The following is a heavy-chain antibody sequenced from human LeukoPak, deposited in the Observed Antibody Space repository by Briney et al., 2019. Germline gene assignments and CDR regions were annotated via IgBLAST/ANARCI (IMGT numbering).Heavy chain of an antibody. Sequence: RGSLRLSCAASGFTFSSYEMNWVRQAPGKGLEWVSYISSSGSTIYYADSVKGRFTISRDNAKNSLYLQMNSLRAEDTAVYYCATGEGGSYYDSRGYYSDIWGQGTMVTVSS. V-gene: IGHV3-48*03. CDR3: ATGEGGSYYDSRGYYSDI. J-gene: IGHJ3*02. CDR1: GFTFSSYE. CDR2: ISSSGSTI. D-gene: IGHD3-22*01.